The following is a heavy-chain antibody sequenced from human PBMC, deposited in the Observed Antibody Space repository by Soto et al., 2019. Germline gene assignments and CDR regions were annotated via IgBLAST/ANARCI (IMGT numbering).Heavy chain of an antibody. Sequence: QVQLVQSGAEVKKPGSSVKVSCKASGGTFSSYAISWVRQAPGQGLEWMGGIIPIFGTANYAQKFQGRVTITADESTSTAYMELSSLRSEDTAVYYCGRCSSSRIDYYYYGMDVWGQGTTVTVSS. CDR1: GGTFSSYA. CDR2: IIPIFGTA. J-gene: IGHJ6*02. CDR3: GRCSSSRIDYYYYGMDV. D-gene: IGHD6-13*01. V-gene: IGHV1-69*12.